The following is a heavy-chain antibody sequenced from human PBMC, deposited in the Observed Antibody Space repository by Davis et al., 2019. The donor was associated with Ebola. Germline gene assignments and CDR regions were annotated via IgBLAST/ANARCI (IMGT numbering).Heavy chain of an antibody. D-gene: IGHD2-8*01. CDR1: GGSISSFY. CDR3: ARAPGYCTNGVCYRGFYFDY. J-gene: IGHJ4*02. V-gene: IGHV4-59*01. CDR2: IYYSGST. Sequence: MPSETLSPTCTLSGGSISSFYWSWTRQPQWKGLEWIGYIYYSGSTNYNPSLKSRVTISVDTSKKQFSLKLSSVTAADTAVYYGARAPGYCTNGVCYRGFYFDYWGQGTLVTVSS.